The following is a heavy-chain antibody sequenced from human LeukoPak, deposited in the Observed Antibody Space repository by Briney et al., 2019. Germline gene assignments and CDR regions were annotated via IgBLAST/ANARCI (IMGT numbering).Heavy chain of an antibody. V-gene: IGHV4-61*05. Sequence: SETLSLTCTVSGGSISSSSYYWGWIRQPPGKGLEWIGYIYYSGSTNYNPSLKSRVTISVDTSKNQFSLKLSSVTAADTAVYYCARAYYYDSSGYYPLMLYYYGMDVWGQGTTVTVSS. CDR3: ARAYYYDSSGYYPLMLYYYGMDV. J-gene: IGHJ6*02. CDR1: GGSISSSSYY. CDR2: IYYSGST. D-gene: IGHD3-22*01.